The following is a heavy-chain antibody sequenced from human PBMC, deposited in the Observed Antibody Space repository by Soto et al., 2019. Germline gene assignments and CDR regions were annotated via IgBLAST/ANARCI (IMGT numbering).Heavy chain of an antibody. V-gene: IGHV2-5*02. J-gene: IGHJ4*02. CDR2: IYWDDDE. CDR3: AHGSCSSADCYPNPYLDY. Sequence: QITLKESGPTLVKPTQTLTLTCTFSGFSLSTTAEGVGWIHQPPGKALEWLALIYWDDDERYSPSLKSRLTITTDTSKNQVVLTMTNVDPVDTATYYCAHGSCSSADCYPNPYLDYWGQGILVTVSS. CDR1: GFSLSTTAEG. D-gene: IGHD2-2*01.